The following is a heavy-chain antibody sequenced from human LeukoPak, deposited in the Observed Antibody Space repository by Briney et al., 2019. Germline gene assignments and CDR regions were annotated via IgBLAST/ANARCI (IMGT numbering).Heavy chain of an antibody. D-gene: IGHD2-8*02. CDR2: ISGSGDTI. CDR1: GFTFSRYE. Sequence: GGSLRLSCAASGFTFSRYEMNWGRQAPGKGLEWISYISGSGDTIYYADSVKGRFTISRDNAKNSLYLQMNSLRAEDTAVYHCASAPLVLPYRWSFDPWGQGTLVIVSS. CDR3: ASAPLVLPYRWSFDP. V-gene: IGHV3-48*03. J-gene: IGHJ5*02.